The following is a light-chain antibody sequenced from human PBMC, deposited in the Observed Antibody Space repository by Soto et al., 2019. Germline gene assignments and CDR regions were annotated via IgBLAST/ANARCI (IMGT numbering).Light chain of an antibody. CDR3: QSYTDNWT. CDR1: QSITSW. CDR2: KAS. V-gene: IGKV1-5*03. Sequence: DIQMTQSPSTLSASVGDRVTITCRASQSITSWLAWYQQKPGKAPKLLIYKASTLKSGGPSRVSCSGAGTEFTLAISSLQPDDSASYYCQSYTDNWTFGRGTKVEIK. J-gene: IGKJ1*01.